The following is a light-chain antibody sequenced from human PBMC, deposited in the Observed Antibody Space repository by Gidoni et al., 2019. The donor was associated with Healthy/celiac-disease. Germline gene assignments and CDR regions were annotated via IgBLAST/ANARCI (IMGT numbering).Light chain of an antibody. CDR2: DAS. J-gene: IGKJ2*01. CDR3: QQYNHRPYT. CDR1: QSLSTN. V-gene: IGKV3D-15*01. Sequence: EIAMTQSPASLSMSPGETATLSCWASQSLSTNLAWYQYKPGQAPRLLIYDASTRATGIPARFTGSGSGTEFTLTITSLQSEDSAVYYCQQYNHRPYTFGQGTKVEIK.